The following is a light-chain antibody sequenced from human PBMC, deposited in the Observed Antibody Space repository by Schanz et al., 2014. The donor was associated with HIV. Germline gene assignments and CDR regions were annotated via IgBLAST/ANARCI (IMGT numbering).Light chain of an antibody. Sequence: EIVLTQSPGSLSLSPGGRATLSCRASQSISSSLLAWYQKKPGQAPRLLIYGASTRATGVPDRFSGSGSGTDFTLIISRLEPEDFAVYYCQHHATSPRTFGQGTRVEIK. CDR3: QHHATSPRT. J-gene: IGKJ1*01. CDR2: GAS. V-gene: IGKV3-20*01. CDR1: QSISSSL.